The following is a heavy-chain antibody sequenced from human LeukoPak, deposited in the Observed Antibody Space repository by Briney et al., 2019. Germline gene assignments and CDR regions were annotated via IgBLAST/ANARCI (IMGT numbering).Heavy chain of an antibody. Sequence: PGGSLRLSCTASGFTFRTSGMHWVRQAPGKGLEWVGFIQHDETGIYSADSVRGRFTFSRDNFKSTVYLQMNSLRVEDSAVYYCARESGATKIGQLLNYWGQGTLVSVSS. CDR3: ARESGATKIGQLLNY. J-gene: IGHJ4*02. V-gene: IGHV3-30*02. D-gene: IGHD3-10*01. CDR1: GFTFRTSG. CDR2: IQHDETGI.